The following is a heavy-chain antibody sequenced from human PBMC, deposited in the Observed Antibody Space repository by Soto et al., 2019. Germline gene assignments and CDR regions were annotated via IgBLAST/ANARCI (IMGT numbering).Heavy chain of an antibody. D-gene: IGHD2-21*02. CDR2: ISGSGGST. V-gene: IGHV3-23*01. CDR3: EDGIRDTVPVSALLLNRSSDL. J-gene: IGHJ2*01. Sequence: EKGLQWVSAISGSGGSTYYADSVKGRFTISRDNSKNTLYLQMNSLRAEDIFFFQAEDGIRDTVPVSALLLNRSSDL.